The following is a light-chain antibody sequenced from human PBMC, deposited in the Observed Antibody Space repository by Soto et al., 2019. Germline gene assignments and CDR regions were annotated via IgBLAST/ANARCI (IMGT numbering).Light chain of an antibody. CDR2: GAS. V-gene: IGKV1-27*01. Sequence: DIQMTQSPSSLSASVGDRVTITCRASQGISNSLAWYQQRPGKVPKLLIHGASILQSGVPTRFSGSGSGASFALTISSLQPEDVATYYCQQYYSYPLTFGGGTKVDIK. J-gene: IGKJ4*01. CDR3: QQYYSYPLT. CDR1: QGISNS.